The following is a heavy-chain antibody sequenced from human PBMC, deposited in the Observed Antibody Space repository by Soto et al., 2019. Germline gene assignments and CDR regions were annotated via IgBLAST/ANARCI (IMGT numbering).Heavy chain of an antibody. CDR1: RGSISSGGFY. J-gene: IGHJ4*02. CDR2: IYANGNS. Sequence: PSETLSLTCTVSRGSISSGGFYCSCMRQSPGKGLEWIGFIYANGNSYYNPSLKSRANISLDTSKNKFSLKISSVTVADTAVYYCARDGRTSGYYLDYWGQGTPVTVSS. V-gene: IGHV4-31*03. CDR3: ARDGRTSGYYLDY. D-gene: IGHD3-22*01.